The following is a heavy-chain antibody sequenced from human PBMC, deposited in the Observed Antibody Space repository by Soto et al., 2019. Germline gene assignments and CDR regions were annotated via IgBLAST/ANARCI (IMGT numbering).Heavy chain of an antibody. CDR2: IYYSGST. V-gene: IGHV4-39*01. J-gene: IGHJ3*02. D-gene: IGHD3-10*01. CDR3: ARHHFIRAFDI. Sequence: SETLSLTCTVSGGSISSGSYYWGWIRQPPGKGLEWIGSIYYSGSTYYNPSLKSRVTISVDTSKNQFSLKLSSVTAADTAVYYCARHHFIRAFDIWGQGTMVTVSS. CDR1: GGSISSGSYY.